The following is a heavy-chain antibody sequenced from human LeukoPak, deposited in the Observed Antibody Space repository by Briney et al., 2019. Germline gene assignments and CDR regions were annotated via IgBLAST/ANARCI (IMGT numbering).Heavy chain of an antibody. D-gene: IGHD3/OR15-3a*01. CDR2: ISPNSGDT. J-gene: IGHJ4*02. V-gene: IGHV1-2*02. CDR1: EYTFSDYS. Sequence: GASVKVSCKTSEYTFSDYSIHWLRQAPGQGLEWIGSISPNSGDTNYAQKFQGGVTITSDTSITTASMELSRLRSDDTAVFYCARLRGLGLFDYWGQGTLVTVSS. CDR3: ARLRGLGLFDY.